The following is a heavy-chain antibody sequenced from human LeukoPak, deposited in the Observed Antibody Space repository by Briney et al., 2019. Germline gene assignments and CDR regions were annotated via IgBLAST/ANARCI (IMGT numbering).Heavy chain of an antibody. J-gene: IGHJ4*02. CDR1: GFTFSSYS. CDR2: ISSSSSYI. V-gene: IGHV3-21*01. Sequence: GGSLRLSCAASGFTFSSYSMNWVRQAPGKGLEWVSSISSSSSYIYYADSVKGRFTISRDNAKNSLYLQMNSLRAEDTAVYYCARYIVGATTGGDYWGQGTLVTVSS. CDR3: ARYIVGATTGGDY. D-gene: IGHD1-26*01.